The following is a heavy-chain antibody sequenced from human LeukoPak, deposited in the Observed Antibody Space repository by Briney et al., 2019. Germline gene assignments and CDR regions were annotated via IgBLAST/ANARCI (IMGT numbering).Heavy chain of an antibody. Sequence: GGSLRLSCAASGFIFSDYYMSWMRQAPGKGLEWVSYISSSSSYTNYADSVKGRFTISRDNAKNSLYLQMNSLRAEDTAVYYCARVRYGSGSYPLYYFDYWGQGTLVTVSS. CDR1: GFIFSDYY. CDR3: ARVRYGSGSYPLYYFDY. V-gene: IGHV3-11*06. CDR2: ISSSSSYT. D-gene: IGHD3-10*01. J-gene: IGHJ4*02.